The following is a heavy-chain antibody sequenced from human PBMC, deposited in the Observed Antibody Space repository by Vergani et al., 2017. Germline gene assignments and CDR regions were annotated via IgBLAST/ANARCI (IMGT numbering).Heavy chain of an antibody. Sequence: QVQLQESGPGLVKPSETLSLTCTVSGGSVSSGSYYWSWIRQPPGKGLEWMGYIYYSGSTNYNPSLKSRVTISVDTSKNQFSLKLSSVTAADTAVYYCARGRYYYDFWSGYYDYWGQGTLVTVSS. J-gene: IGHJ4*02. D-gene: IGHD3-3*01. V-gene: IGHV4-61*01. CDR3: ARGRYYYDFWSGYYDY. CDR1: GGSVSSGSYY. CDR2: IYYSGST.